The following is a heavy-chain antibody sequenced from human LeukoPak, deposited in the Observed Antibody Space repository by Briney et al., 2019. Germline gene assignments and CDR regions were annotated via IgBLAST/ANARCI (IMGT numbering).Heavy chain of an antibody. D-gene: IGHD1-26*01. Sequence: ASVKVSCKASGNTFTTYDFNRVRQAPGQGFEWMGWMNPKTGRTGFAQKFRGRFTMTRNISISTAYLEVTNLRFEDTALYYCVTGVPWDWGQGSLIIVSS. J-gene: IGHJ4*02. CDR2: MNPKTGRT. CDR3: VTGVPWD. V-gene: IGHV1-8*01. CDR1: GNTFTTYD.